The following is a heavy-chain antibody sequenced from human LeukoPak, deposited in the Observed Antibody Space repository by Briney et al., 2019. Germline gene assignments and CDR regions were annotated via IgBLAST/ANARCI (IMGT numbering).Heavy chain of an antibody. Sequence: SETLSLTCTVSGGSISGYYWSWIRQPPGKGLEWIGYIYYSGSTNYNPSLKSRVTISVDTSKNQFSLKLSSVTAADTAVYYCARRGPRCSSYHDYWGQGTLVTVSS. CDR1: GGSISGYY. V-gene: IGHV4-59*12. CDR3: ARRGPRCSSYHDY. J-gene: IGHJ4*02. CDR2: IYYSGST. D-gene: IGHD3-16*02.